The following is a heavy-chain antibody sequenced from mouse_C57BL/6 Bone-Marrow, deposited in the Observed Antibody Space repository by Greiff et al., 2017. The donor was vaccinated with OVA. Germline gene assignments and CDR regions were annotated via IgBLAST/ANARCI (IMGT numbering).Heavy chain of an antibody. D-gene: IGHD1-1*01. CDR3: ARSGITTVVAPNWYFGV. V-gene: IGHV1-50*01. CDR1: GYTFTSYW. Sequence: QVQLQQPGAELVKPGASVKLSCKASGYTFTSYWMQWVKQRPGQGLEWIGEIDPSDSYTNYNQKFKGKATLPVDTSSSTAYMQLSSLTSEDSAVYYCARSGITTVVAPNWYFGVWGTGTTVTVSS. J-gene: IGHJ1*03. CDR2: IDPSDSYT.